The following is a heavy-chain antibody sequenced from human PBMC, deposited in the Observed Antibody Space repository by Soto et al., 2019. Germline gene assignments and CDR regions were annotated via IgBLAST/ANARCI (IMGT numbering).Heavy chain of an antibody. CDR3: ARDSSGRFADWFDP. CDR2: IIPIFGTA. CDR1: GGTFSSYA. D-gene: IGHD6-19*01. V-gene: IGHV1-69*13. Sequence: AASVKVSCKASGGTFSSYAISWVRQAPGQGLEWMGGIIPIFGTANYAQKFQGRVTITADESTSTAYMELSSLRSEDTAVYYCARDSSGRFADWFDPWGQGTLVTVSS. J-gene: IGHJ5*02.